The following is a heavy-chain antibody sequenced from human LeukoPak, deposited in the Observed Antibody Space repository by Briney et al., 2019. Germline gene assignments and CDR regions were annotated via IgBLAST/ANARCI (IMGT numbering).Heavy chain of an antibody. J-gene: IGHJ4*02. Sequence: SETLSLTCIVSGGSISSSNYYWGWIRQPPGKGLEWIGSIFYSGSTYYNPSLKSRVTISVDTSKNQFSLKLSSVTAADTAVYYCAREESGSYSFDYWGQGTLVTVSS. D-gene: IGHD1-26*01. CDR1: GGSISSSNYY. CDR2: IFYSGST. CDR3: AREESGSYSFDY. V-gene: IGHV4-39*02.